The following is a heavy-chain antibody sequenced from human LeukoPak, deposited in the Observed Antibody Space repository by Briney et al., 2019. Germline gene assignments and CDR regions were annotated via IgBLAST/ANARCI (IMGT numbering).Heavy chain of an antibody. CDR3: ARDGGIGLDY. CDR1: GYTFSSYG. D-gene: IGHD2-21*01. V-gene: IGHV3-33*01. Sequence: GRSLRLSCVASGYTFSSYGMHWVRQAPGKGLQWVAVIWYDESKKYYTNSVKGRFTISRDVSKNTLYLQMNSLRAEDSAMYYCARDGGIGLDYWGQGTLVTVSS. CDR2: IWYDESKK. J-gene: IGHJ4*02.